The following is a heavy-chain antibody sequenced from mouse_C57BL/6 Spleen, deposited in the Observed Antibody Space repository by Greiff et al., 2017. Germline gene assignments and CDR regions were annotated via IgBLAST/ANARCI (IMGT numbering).Heavy chain of an antibody. CDR3: ARRYDYDSLAMDY. CDR2: IYPRDGST. CDR1: GYTFTDHT. V-gene: IGHV1-78*01. D-gene: IGHD2-4*01. J-gene: IGHJ4*01. Sequence: VQLQQSDAELVKPGASVKISCKVSGYTFTDHTIHWMKQRPEQGLEWIGYIYPRDGSTKYNEKFKGKATLTADKSSSTAYMQLNSLTSEDSAVYCCARRYDYDSLAMDYWGQGTSVTVSS.